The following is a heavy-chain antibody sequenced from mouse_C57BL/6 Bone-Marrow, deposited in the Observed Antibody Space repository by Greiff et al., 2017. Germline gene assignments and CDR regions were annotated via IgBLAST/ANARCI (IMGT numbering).Heavy chain of an antibody. Sequence: GGGLVQPKGSLKLSCAASGFSFNTYAMNWVRQAPGKGLEWVARIRSKSNNYATYYADSVKDRFTISRDDSESMLYLQLNNLKTEDTAMYYCVRHGHPKDDMDDWGQGTSVTVSS. CDR3: VRHGHPKDDMDD. CDR2: IRSKSNNYAT. V-gene: IGHV10-1*01. J-gene: IGHJ4*01. CDR1: GFSFNTYA.